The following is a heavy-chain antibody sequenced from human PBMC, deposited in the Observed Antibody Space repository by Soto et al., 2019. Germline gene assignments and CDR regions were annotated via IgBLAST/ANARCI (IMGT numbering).Heavy chain of an antibody. Sequence: SVKVSCKASGGTFSSYTISWVRQAPGQGLEWMGRIIPILGIANYAQKFQGRVTITADKSTSTAYMELSSLRSEDTAVYYCASVLLGYCSSTSCYESYYYYMDVWGKGTTVTVSS. J-gene: IGHJ6*03. V-gene: IGHV1-69*02. CDR3: ASVLLGYCSSTSCYESYYYYMDV. CDR2: IIPILGIA. CDR1: GGTFSSYT. D-gene: IGHD2-2*01.